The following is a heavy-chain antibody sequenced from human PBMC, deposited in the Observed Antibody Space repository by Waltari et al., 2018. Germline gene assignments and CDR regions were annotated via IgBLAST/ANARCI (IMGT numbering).Heavy chain of an antibody. CDR1: GYTFTGYY. V-gene: IGHV1-2*02. CDR3: ARDLIVGATTGWFDP. J-gene: IGHJ5*02. CDR2: INPNSGGT. Sequence: QVQLVQSGAEVKKPGASVKVSCTASGYTFTGYYMHWVRQAPGQGLEWMGWINPNSGGTNYAQKFQGRVTMTRDTSISTAYMELSRLRSDDTAVYYCARDLIVGATTGWFDPWGQGTLVTVSS. D-gene: IGHD1-26*01.